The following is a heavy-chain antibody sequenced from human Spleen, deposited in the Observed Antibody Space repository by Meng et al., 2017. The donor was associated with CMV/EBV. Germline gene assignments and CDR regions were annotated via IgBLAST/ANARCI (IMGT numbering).Heavy chain of an antibody. Sequence: GESLKISCAASGFTISSYALSWVRQAPGKGPEWVSVIYRDGITTYYADSVKGRFTISRDDSKNTLYLQMNSLRVEDTAVYYCAKLFYYDYSDNGDYWGQGTLDTVSS. V-gene: IGHV3-23*03. CDR3: AKLFYYDYSDNGDY. CDR1: GFTISSYA. D-gene: IGHD3-16*01. CDR2: IYRDGITT. J-gene: IGHJ4*02.